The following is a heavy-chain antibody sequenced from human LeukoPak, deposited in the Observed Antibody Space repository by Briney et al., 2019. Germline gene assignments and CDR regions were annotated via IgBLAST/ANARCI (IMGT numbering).Heavy chain of an antibody. Sequence: KPSETLSLTCTVSGASISSGGYYWSWIRQPPGKGLEWIGYIYHSGSTYYNPSLKSRVTISVDRSKNQFSLKLSSVTAADTAVYYCARHHYGEDAFDIWDQGTMVTVSS. D-gene: IGHD4-17*01. CDR3: ARHHYGEDAFDI. CDR2: IYHSGST. V-gene: IGHV4-30-2*01. CDR1: GASISSGGYY. J-gene: IGHJ3*02.